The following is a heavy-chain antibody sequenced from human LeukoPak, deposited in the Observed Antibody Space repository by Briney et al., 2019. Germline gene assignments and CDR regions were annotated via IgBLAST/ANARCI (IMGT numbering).Heavy chain of an antibody. D-gene: IGHD2-2*01. V-gene: IGHV4-30-4*01. CDR1: GGSISSGDYY. CDR3: ARGGDIVVVLAAPHYYGMDV. J-gene: IGHJ6*04. CDR2: IYYSGST. Sequence: PSQTLSLTCTVSGGSISSGDYYWSWIRQPPGKGLEWIGYIYYSGSTYYNPSLKSRVTISVDTSKNQFSLKLSSVTAADTAVYYCARGGDIVVVLAAPHYYGMDVWGKGTTVTVSS.